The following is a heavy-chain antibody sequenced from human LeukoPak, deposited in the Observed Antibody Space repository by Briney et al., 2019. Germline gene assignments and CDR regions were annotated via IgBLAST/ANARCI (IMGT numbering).Heavy chain of an antibody. Sequence: TSETLSLTCAVSGGSISSGGYSWSWIRQPPGRGLEWIGSIYYSGSTYYNPSLKSRVTISVDTSKNQFSLKLSSVTAADTAVYYCARLRMITFGGVIAHFDYWGQGTLVTVSS. CDR3: ARLRMITFGGVIAHFDY. CDR1: GGSISSGGYS. CDR2: IYYSGST. V-gene: IGHV4-39*01. D-gene: IGHD3-16*02. J-gene: IGHJ4*02.